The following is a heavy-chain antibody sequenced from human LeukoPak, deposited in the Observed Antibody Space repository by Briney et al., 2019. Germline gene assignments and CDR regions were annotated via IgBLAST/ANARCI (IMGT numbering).Heavy chain of an antibody. CDR3: ARLPAYCSSTNCYYDY. J-gene: IGHJ4*02. CDR1: GFTFSSYS. V-gene: IGHV3-48*04. D-gene: IGHD2-2*01. Sequence: GSLRLSCAASGFTFSSYSMNWVRQAPGKGLEWVSYISSASGSIYYADSVKGRFTISRDNAKNSLFLQMNSLRVEDTAVYYCARLPAYCSSTNCYYDYWGQGTLVTVSS. CDR2: ISSASGSI.